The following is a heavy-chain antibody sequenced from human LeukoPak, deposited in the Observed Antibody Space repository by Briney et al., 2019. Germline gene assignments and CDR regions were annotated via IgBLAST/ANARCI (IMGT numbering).Heavy chain of an antibody. CDR1: GGSFSGYY. CDR2: INHSGST. V-gene: IGHV4-34*01. CDR3: ARGMTSFDY. Sequence: PSETLSLTCAVYGGSFSGYYRSWIRQPPGKGLEWIGEINHSGSTNYNPSLKSRVTISVDTSKNQFSLKLSSVTAADTAVYYCARGMTSFDYWGQGTLVTVSS. J-gene: IGHJ4*02.